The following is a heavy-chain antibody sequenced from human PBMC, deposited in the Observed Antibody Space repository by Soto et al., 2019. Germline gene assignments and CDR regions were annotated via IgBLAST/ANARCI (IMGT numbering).Heavy chain of an antibody. D-gene: IGHD3-10*01. CDR3: ANVASYYGQFDYWYFNL. CDR2: ITRSGDYT. CDR1: GFTFSTYA. J-gene: IGHJ2*01. V-gene: IGHV3-23*01. Sequence: EVQLLESGGGLGQPGGSLRLSCAASGFTFSTYAMTWVRQAPGKGLEWVSAITRSGDYTQYADSVKGRFTISRDNPKNPLYLQMISHPAVDTAVYYCANVASYYGQFDYWYFNLWGRGTLVPFSS.